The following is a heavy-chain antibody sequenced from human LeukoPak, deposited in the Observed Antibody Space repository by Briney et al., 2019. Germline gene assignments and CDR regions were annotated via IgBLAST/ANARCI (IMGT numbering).Heavy chain of an antibody. CDR1: VYTFTCHG. J-gene: IGHJ4*02. V-gene: IGHV1-18*01. Sequence: ASVKVSLKSSVYTFTCHGISWVRQAPGQGLEWMGCISAYNGNTNYSQKLQGRVTITTDTYTNTPSMALKRLRSDATAVYICLRDLPQVGATYFDYWGQGTLVTVSS. CDR3: LRDLPQVGATYFDY. D-gene: IGHD1-26*01. CDR2: ISAYNGNT.